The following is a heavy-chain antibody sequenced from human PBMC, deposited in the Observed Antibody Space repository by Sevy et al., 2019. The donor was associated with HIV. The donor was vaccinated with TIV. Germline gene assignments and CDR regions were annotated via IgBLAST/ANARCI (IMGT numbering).Heavy chain of an antibody. Sequence: GESLKISCKGSGYSFTSHWIGWVRHMPGKGLEWMGIIFPDDSETRYSPSFQGQVTFSADKSINTPYLQWGSLKASDTAMYYGATSRSGYFDSSGYYIYWGQGTLVTVSS. D-gene: IGHD3-22*01. CDR1: GYSFTSHW. CDR3: ATSRSGYFDSSGYYIY. J-gene: IGHJ4*02. CDR2: IFPDDSET. V-gene: IGHV5-51*01.